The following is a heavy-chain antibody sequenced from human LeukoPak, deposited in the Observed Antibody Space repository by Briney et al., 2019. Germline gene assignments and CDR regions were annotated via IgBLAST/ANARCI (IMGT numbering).Heavy chain of an antibody. CDR1: GFTFSSYG. CDR3: ARDFGYCTNGVCYNFDY. CDR2: IWYDGSNK. D-gene: IGHD2-8*01. J-gene: IGHJ4*02. V-gene: IGHV3-33*01. Sequence: PGRPLRLSCAASGFTFSSYGMHWVRQAPGKGLEWVAVIWYDGSNKYYADSVKGRFTISRDNSKNTLYLQMNSLRAEDTAVYYCARDFGYCTNGVCYNFDYWGQGTLVTVSS.